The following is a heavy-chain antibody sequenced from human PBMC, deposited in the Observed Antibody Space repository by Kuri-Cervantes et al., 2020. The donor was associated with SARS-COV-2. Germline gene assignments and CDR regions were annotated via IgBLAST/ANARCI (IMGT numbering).Heavy chain of an antibody. D-gene: IGHD6-6*01. CDR2: IYYSGST. CDR1: GGSVSSGSYY. CDR3: ARGPPSSIAARRVSFDY. Sequence: SETLSLTCTVSGGSVSSGSYYWSWIRQPPGKGLEWIGYIYYSGSTNYNPSLKSRVTISVDTSKNQFSLKLSSVTAADTAVYYCARGPPSSIAARRVSFDYWGQGTLVTVSS. J-gene: IGHJ4*02. V-gene: IGHV4-61*01.